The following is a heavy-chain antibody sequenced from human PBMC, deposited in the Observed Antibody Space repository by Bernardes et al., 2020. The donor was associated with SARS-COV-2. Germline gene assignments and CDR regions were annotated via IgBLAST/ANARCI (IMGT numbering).Heavy chain of an antibody. D-gene: IGHD6-19*01. Sequence: GGSLRLSCAASGFTVSSNYMSWVRQAPGKGLEWVSVIYSGGSTYYADSVKGRFTISRDNSKNTLYLQMNSLRAEDTAVYYCARDRGSGWYWAFDIWGQGTMVTVSS. CDR2: IYSGGST. V-gene: IGHV3-53*01. CDR3: ARDRGSGWYWAFDI. CDR1: GFTVSSNY. J-gene: IGHJ3*02.